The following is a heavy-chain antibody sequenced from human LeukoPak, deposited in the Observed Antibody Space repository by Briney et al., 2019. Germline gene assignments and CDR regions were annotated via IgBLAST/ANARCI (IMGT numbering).Heavy chain of an antibody. V-gene: IGHV3-49*03. CDR1: GLTFGDYS. CDR3: SREVRYFDWFQADY. D-gene: IGHD3-9*01. J-gene: IGHJ4*02. CDR2: IRNKAYGGTA. Sequence: GGSQRLSCSASGLTFGDYSMSWFRQAPGKGLEWVGFIRNKAYGGTAEYAASVKGRFTISRDDSESIAYLQMDSLKTEDTAVYYCSREVRYFDWFQADYWGQGTLVTVSS.